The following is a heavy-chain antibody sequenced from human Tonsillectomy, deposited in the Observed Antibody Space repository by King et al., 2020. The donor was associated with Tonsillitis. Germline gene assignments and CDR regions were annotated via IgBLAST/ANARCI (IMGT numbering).Heavy chain of an antibody. CDR1: GFTFSDYG. Sequence: VQLVESGGGLVQPGGSLRLSCAASGFTFSDYGMNWVRQTPGKGLEWVSYISRTGNAKHYAESLKGRLTISRDNAKNSLSLQLHSLRAEDTAVYYCAGMTTLTGSYWYFDLWGRGTLVTVSS. CDR3: AGMTTLTGSYWYFDL. D-gene: IGHD4-17*01. J-gene: IGHJ2*01. CDR2: ISRTGNAK. V-gene: IGHV3-48*01.